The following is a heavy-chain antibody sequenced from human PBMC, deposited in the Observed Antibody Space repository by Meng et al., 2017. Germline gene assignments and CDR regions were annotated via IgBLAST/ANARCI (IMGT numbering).Heavy chain of an antibody. D-gene: IGHD1-26*01. J-gene: IGHJ4*02. CDR1: GDSVSSNRAA. V-gene: IGHV6-1*01. Sequence: QIHVQKSDPGLVKPPQTHSFFCAISGDSVSSNRAAWNWIRQSPSRGLEWLGRAYYRSKWYHDYAESVKSRISIDPDTSKNQFSLQLRSVTPEDSAVYYCARGSYSFDSWGQRTLVTVSS. CDR2: AYYRSKWYH. CDR3: ARGSYSFDS.